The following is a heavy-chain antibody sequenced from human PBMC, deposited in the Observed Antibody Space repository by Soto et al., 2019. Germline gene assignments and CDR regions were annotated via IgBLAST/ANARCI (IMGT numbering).Heavy chain of an antibody. CDR1: VGSISSCGYF. D-gene: IGHD6-13*01. CDR3: ARGPNSSPPHSPLKNYYFDY. J-gene: IGHJ4*02. V-gene: IGHV4-31*03. CDR2: IYYSGRT. Sequence: SEALSLTCTVSVGSISSCGYFWSWIRQHPGKGLEWIGYIYYSGRTYYNLSLRSRVTISVDTSKNQISLKLSSVTAADTAVYYCARGPNSSPPHSPLKNYYFDYWGQGALVTVSS.